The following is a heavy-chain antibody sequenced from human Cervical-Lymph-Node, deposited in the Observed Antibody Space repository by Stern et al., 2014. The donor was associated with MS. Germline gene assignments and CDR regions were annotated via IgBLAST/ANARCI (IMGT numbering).Heavy chain of an antibody. CDR1: GFSLSAVGVG. CDR2: TYWDDDD. J-gene: IGHJ6*02. V-gene: IGHV2-5*02. Sequence: QVNLRESGPSLVRPTQTVTLTCTVSGFSLSAVGVGVGWIRLAPGKALEWPVLTYWDDDDRYSKSRKDRLTIKKDTSKNQVVLTMTDMDPGDTGTYYCAHSFGSVSGTYSGMDVWGQGTTVTVSS. CDR3: AHSFGSVSGTYSGMDV. D-gene: IGHD1-7*01.